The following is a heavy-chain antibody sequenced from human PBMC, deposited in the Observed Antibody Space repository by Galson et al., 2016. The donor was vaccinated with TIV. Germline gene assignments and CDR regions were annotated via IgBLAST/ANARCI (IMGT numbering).Heavy chain of an antibody. CDR2: ISSYTGDT. V-gene: IGHV1-18*01. D-gene: IGHD1-26*01. CDR1: GYTFTNYA. J-gene: IGHJ4*02. CDR3: ARTEVGAIISHFDF. Sequence: SVKVSCKASGYTFTNYAFSWVRQAPGQGLEWMGWISSYTGDTNYAQKFQGRVTMTTDTSTSTAYLELRSLRSDDTAVYYCARTEVGAIISHFDFWGQGTPVTVSS.